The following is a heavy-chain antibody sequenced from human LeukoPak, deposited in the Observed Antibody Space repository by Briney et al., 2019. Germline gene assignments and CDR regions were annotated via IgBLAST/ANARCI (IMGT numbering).Heavy chain of an antibody. J-gene: IGHJ4*02. D-gene: IGHD6-13*01. V-gene: IGHV3-33*08. Sequence: PGGSLRLSCAASGFTFSNAWMSWVRQAPGKRLEWVAVIWNDGSETFHTDSVKGRFRIARDNSKNTLYLQMNSLRAEDTAVYFCARDMGRAWYGPPDYWGQGTLVTVSS. CDR1: GFTFSNAW. CDR2: IWNDGSET. CDR3: ARDMGRAWYGPPDY.